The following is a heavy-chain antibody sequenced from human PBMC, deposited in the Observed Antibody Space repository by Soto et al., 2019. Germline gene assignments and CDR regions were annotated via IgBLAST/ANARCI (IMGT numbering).Heavy chain of an antibody. D-gene: IGHD4-4*01. CDR3: AKDTMTTVTLYYYYGMDV. V-gene: IGHV3-23*01. J-gene: IGHJ6*02. Sequence: EVQLLESGGGLVQPGGSLRLFCAASGFTFSSYAMSWVRQAPGKGLEWVSAISGSGGSTYYADSVKGRFTISRDNSKNTLYLQMNSLRAEDTAVYYCAKDTMTTVTLYYYYGMDVWGQGTTVTVSS. CDR1: GFTFSSYA. CDR2: ISGSGGST.